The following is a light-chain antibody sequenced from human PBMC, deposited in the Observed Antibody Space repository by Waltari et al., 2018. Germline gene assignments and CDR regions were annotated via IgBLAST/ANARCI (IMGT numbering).Light chain of an antibody. CDR3: QQSYSTPIT. V-gene: IGKV1-39*01. CDR1: QGIDSY. Sequence: DIQMTQSPSSLSTSVGARVTITCRASQGIDSYLNWYQHKPGKAPKLLICAASTLQSGVPSRFSGRGSGTDFTLTIRSLQPEDFATYYCQQSYSTPITFGQGTRLDMK. J-gene: IGKJ5*01. CDR2: AAS.